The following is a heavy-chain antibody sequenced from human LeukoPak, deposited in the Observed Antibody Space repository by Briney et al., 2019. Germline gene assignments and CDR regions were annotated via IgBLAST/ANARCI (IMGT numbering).Heavy chain of an antibody. CDR1: GFTFSIYS. CDR2: ISSSSSYI. V-gene: IGHV3-21*01. D-gene: IGHD3-3*01. CDR3: ARDLYDFWSGYYWGYYYMDV. J-gene: IGHJ6*03. Sequence: GGSLRLSCAASGFTFSIYSMNWVRQAPGKGLEWVSSISSSSSYIYYADSVKGRFTISRDNAKNSLYLQMNSLRAEDTAVYYCARDLYDFWSGYYWGYYYMDVWGKGTTVTVSS.